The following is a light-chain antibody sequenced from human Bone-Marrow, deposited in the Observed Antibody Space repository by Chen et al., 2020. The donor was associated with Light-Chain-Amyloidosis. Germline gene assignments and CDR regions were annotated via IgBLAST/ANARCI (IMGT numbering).Light chain of an antibody. V-gene: IGLV2-14*01. CDR1: SSDVGGDNH. CDR3: SSYTFTNTLA. J-gene: IGLJ1*01. CDR2: EVT. Sequence: QSALTQPASVSGSPGQSINISCTGTSSDVGGDNHVSWYQQHPDTAPKLMIYEVTNRPSWVPNPPPGANPDNSASLTISGLQPEDEADYFCSSYTFTNTLAFASWTSVTVL.